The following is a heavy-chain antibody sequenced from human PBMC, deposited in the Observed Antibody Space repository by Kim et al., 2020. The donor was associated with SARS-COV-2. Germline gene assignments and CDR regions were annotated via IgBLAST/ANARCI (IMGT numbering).Heavy chain of an antibody. CDR1: GGSISSYY. D-gene: IGHD3-3*01. J-gene: IGHJ3*02. Sequence: SETLSLTCTVSGGSISSYYWSWIRQPPGKGLEWIGYIYYSGSTNYNPSLKSRVTISVDTSKNQFSLKLSSVTAADTAVYYCARHQYYDFWSGYLEPVGVDAFDIWGQGAMVTVSS. CDR2: IYYSGST. V-gene: IGHV4-59*08. CDR3: ARHQYYDFWSGYLEPVGVDAFDI.